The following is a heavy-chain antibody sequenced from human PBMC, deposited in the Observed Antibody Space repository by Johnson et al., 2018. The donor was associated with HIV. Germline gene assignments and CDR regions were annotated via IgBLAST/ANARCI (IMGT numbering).Heavy chain of an antibody. D-gene: IGHD6-13*01. CDR2: ISYDGSNE. V-gene: IGHV3-30*03. J-gene: IGHJ3*01. CDR1: GSTFTNYG. Sequence: QVQLVESGGGVVQPGRSLRLSCAASGSTFTNYGMHWVRQAPGKGLEWVAVISYDGSNEHYHDSVGGRFTISRDNSKNTMYLQMNSLRAEDTAVYYCARDDTGYSSSFDAFDVWGQGTMVTVAS. CDR3: ARDDTGYSSSFDAFDV.